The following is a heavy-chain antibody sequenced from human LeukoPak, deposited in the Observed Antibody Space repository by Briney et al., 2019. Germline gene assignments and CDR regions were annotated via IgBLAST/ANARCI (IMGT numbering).Heavy chain of an antibody. Sequence: SQTLSLTCAISGDSVSSNSAAWNWIRQSPSRGLEWLGRTYYRSKWYIEYAVSVQSRMTINPDTSKNQFSLHLNSVTPEDTAVYYCATKQWLAPPPDSWGQGTPVTVSS. CDR1: GDSVSSNSAA. V-gene: IGHV6-1*01. CDR3: ATKQWLAPPPDS. D-gene: IGHD6-19*01. J-gene: IGHJ4*02. CDR2: TYYRSKWYI.